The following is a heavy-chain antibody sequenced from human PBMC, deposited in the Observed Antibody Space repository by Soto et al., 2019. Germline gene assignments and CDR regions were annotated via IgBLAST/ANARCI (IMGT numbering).Heavy chain of an antibody. J-gene: IGHJ5*02. V-gene: IGHV4-30-2*01. CDR1: GGSISSGGYS. Sequence: SETLSLTCAVSGGSISSGGYSWSWIRQPPGKGLEWVGYIDHSGSTYYNPSLQSRGTISVDRSKNQFSLKLSSVTAADPAVYYCAKDRVSSRIGDWFDPRGQGTLVTVSS. D-gene: IGHD2-15*01. CDR3: AKDRVSSRIGDWFDP. CDR2: IDHSGST.